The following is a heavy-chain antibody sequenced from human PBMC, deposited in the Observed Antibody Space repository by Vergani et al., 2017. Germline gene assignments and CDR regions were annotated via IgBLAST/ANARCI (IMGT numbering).Heavy chain of an antibody. V-gene: IGHV4-59*01. CDR2: IYYSGST. D-gene: IGHD3-10*01. J-gene: IGHJ3*01. CDR3: ARSYGYDAFDV. CDR1: GGSISSYY. Sequence: QVHLQESGPGLVKPSETLSLTCTVSGGSISSYYWSWIRQPPGKGLEWIGYIYYSGSTNYNPSLKSRVTISVDTSKNQFSLKLSSVTAADTAVYYCARSYGYDAFDVWGQGTKVTVSS.